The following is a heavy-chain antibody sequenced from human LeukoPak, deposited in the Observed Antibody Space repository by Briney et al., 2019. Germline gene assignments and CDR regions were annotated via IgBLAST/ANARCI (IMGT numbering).Heavy chain of an antibody. CDR2: IYYSGST. V-gene: IGHV4-59*12. CDR1: GGSISSYY. J-gene: IGHJ4*02. D-gene: IGHD3-16*01. Sequence: SETLSLTCTVSGGSISSYYWSRIRQPPGKGLEWIGYIYYSGSTNYNPSLKSRVTISVDTSKNQFSLKLSSVTAADTAVYYCARDLDDYVLWGQGTLVTVSS. CDR3: ARDLDDYVL.